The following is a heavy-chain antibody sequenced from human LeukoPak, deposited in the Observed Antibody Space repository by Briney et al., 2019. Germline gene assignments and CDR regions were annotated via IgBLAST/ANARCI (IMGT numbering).Heavy chain of an antibody. V-gene: IGHV1-2*02. CDR1: GYIFTSYY. J-gene: IGHJ4*02. Sequence: ASVKVSCKASGYIFTSYYMDWVRQTPGQGLEWMGWINPNSGGTNYAQKSQGRVTMTRDTSISTAYMELSRLRSDDTAVYYCARDPSSTYYYDSSGYYKYYFDYWGQGTLVTVSS. CDR2: INPNSGGT. D-gene: IGHD3-22*01. CDR3: ARDPSSTYYYDSSGYYKYYFDY.